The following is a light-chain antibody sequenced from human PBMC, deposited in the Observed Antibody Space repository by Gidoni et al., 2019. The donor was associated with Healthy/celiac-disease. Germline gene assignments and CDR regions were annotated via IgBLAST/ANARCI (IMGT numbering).Light chain of an antibody. Sequence: DIVLTQSPATLSLSPGERATLSCRASQSVNSYLAWYQQKPGQAPRLLIYDASNRATGIPARFSGSGSGTDFTLTISSLEPEDFAVYYCQQRSNWPPITFXQXTRLEIK. V-gene: IGKV3-11*01. J-gene: IGKJ5*01. CDR1: QSVNSY. CDR3: QQRSNWPPIT. CDR2: DAS.